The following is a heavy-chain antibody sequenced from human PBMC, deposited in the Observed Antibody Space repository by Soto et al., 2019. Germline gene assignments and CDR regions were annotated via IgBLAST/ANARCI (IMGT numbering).Heavy chain of an antibody. Sequence: ASVKVSCKASGYTFITFDINWVGQAAGQGLEWMGWMNPYNGNAGYAQKFQGRVTMTRNTSTSTAYMELSSLTSDDSAVYFCARRKARSVHKYFDSCREGTLVTVS. CDR1: GYTFITFD. D-gene: IGHD6-6*01. J-gene: IGHJ4*02. V-gene: IGHV1-8*01. CDR3: ARRKARSVHKYFDS. CDR2: MNPYNGNA.